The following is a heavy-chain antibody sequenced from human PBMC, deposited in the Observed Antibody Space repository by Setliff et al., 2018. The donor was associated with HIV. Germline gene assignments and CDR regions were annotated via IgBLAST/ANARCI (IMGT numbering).Heavy chain of an antibody. J-gene: IGHJ6*03. CDR2: IRFDAKDN. CDR3: ARVKASWYMDV. CDR1: GFTFSSYG. Sequence: PGGSLRLSCAASGFTFSSYGMHWVRQAPGKGLEWLSFIRFDAKDNYYADSVKGRFTISKDNSKNTLYLQMNSLRAEDTAVYFCARVKASWYMDVWGKGTTVTVSS. V-gene: IGHV3-30*02.